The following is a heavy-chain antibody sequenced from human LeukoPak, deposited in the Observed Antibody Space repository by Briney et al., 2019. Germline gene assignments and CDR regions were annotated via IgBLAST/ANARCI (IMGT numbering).Heavy chain of an antibody. D-gene: IGHD2-21*01. CDR2: IRSKANSYAT. J-gene: IGHJ4*02. CDR3: TSYGDYPFDY. V-gene: IGHV3-73*01. Sequence: GGSLRLSCAASGFTFSDSGMHWVRQASGKGLEWVGRIRSKANSYATAYAASVKGRFTISRDDSKNTAYLQMNSLKTEDTAVYYCTSYGDYPFDYWGQGTLVTVSS. CDR1: GFTFSDSG.